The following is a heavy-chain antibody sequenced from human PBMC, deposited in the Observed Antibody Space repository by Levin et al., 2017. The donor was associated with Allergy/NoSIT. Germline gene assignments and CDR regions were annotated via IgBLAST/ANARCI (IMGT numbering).Heavy chain of an antibody. CDR1: GYTFTNYA. V-gene: IGHV7-4-1*02. CDR3: ARERDECVGDYVP. Sequence: ASVKVSCKTSGYTFTNYALSWVRQAPGQGLEWVGWINTNNGKPTYAQGFTGRFVFSVDTSVNTAYLQISGLKAEDTAVYYCARERDECVGDYVPWGQGTLVTVSS. CDR2: INTNNGKP. J-gene: IGHJ5*02. D-gene: IGHD4-17*01.